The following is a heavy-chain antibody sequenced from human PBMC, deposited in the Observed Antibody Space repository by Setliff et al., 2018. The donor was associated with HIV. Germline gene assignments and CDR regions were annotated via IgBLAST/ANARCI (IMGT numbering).Heavy chain of an antibody. V-gene: IGHV4-38-2*02. Sequence: PSETLSLTCAVYGYPIDSGFYWGWIRQTPGKGLEWIASSYHTGSKYYNPSLKRRVTISVDTSKNQFSLKLTSVTAADTAVYYCARDGRRDYGQVDGFDIWGQGIMVTVSS. CDR2: SYHTGSK. J-gene: IGHJ3*02. D-gene: IGHD3-10*01. CDR1: GYPIDSGFY. CDR3: ARDGRRDYGQVDGFDI.